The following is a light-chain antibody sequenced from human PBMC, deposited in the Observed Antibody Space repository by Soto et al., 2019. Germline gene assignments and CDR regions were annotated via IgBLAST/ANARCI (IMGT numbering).Light chain of an antibody. Sequence: DIQLTQSPASLSASVGDRVTITCRASQGITSDLNWYQQKPGTAPKRLIWAASSLQSGAPSRFSGSVSGTDFTLAISSLQPEDCTTYYCQQSYSFPSTFGQG. CDR3: QQSYSFPST. CDR2: AAS. CDR1: QGITSD. V-gene: IGKV1-39*01. J-gene: IGKJ5*01.